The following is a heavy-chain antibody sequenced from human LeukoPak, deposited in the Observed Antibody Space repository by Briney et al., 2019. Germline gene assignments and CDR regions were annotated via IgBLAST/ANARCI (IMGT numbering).Heavy chain of an antibody. V-gene: IGHV1-18*01. Sequence: ASVKVSCKASGYTFTSYSISWGRQAPGQGLEWMGWISAYNGNTNYAQKLQGRVTTTTDTSTSTAYMVQRNLRSDDTAVYYCARRVAYFDYWGQGTLVTVSS. CDR1: GYTFTSYS. CDR3: ARRVAYFDY. CDR2: ISAYNGNT. J-gene: IGHJ4*02.